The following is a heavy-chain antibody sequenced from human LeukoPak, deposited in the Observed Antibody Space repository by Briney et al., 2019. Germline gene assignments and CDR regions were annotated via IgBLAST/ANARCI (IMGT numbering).Heavy chain of an antibody. CDR1: GYTFTSYD. V-gene: IGHV1-8*01. J-gene: IGHJ5*02. D-gene: IGHD3-10*01. Sequence: GASVKVSCKASGYTFTSYDINWVRQATGQGLEWMGWMNPNSGNTGYAQKFQGRVTMTRDTSISTAYMELSRLRSDDTAVYYCARDPFYGSARFNWFDPWGQGTLVTVSS. CDR2: MNPNSGNT. CDR3: ARDPFYGSARFNWFDP.